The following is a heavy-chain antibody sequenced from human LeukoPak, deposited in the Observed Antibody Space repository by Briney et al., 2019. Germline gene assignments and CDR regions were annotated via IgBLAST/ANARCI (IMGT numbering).Heavy chain of an antibody. CDR3: ARESRGWYLDF. CDR1: GYTFTGYY. V-gene: IGHV1-2*02. CDR2: INPNSGGT. J-gene: IGHJ4*02. Sequence: ASVKVSCKASGYTFTGYYMHWVRQAPGQGLEWMRWINPNSGGTNYAQKFQGRVTMTRDTSISTAYMGVTSLRYDDAAFYYCARESRGWYLDFWGQGTLVTVSS. D-gene: IGHD6-19*01.